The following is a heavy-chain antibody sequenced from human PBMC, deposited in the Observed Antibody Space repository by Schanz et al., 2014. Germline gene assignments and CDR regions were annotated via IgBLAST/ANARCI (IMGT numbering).Heavy chain of an antibody. CDR3: AREQIMAAAGLVDY. J-gene: IGHJ4*01. V-gene: IGHV3-23*04. CDR1: GFTFSTYA. Sequence: VQLVESGGGLVKPGGSLRLSCAASGFTFSTYAMSWVRQAPGKGLEWVSAISGSGGSTYYADSVKGRFTISRDNSKNTRYLQMNSQRAEDTAVYYCAREQIMAAAGLVDYWGHGALVTVSS. D-gene: IGHD6-13*01. CDR2: ISGSGGST.